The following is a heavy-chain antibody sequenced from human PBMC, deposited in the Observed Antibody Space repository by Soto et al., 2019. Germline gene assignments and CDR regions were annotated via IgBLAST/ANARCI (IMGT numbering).Heavy chain of an antibody. CDR2: ILYDGTND. Sequence: QVQLVESGGGVVQPGRSLRLSCAASGFTFSDFPIHWVRQAPGKGLEWVAIILYDGTNDYYADSVKGRFTISRDNSKNEVYLQMNSLRPEDTGLYYCASFDYGDSVSDYWGQGTLVTVSS. CDR3: ASFDYGDSVSDY. J-gene: IGHJ4*02. V-gene: IGHV3-30-3*01. D-gene: IGHD4-17*01. CDR1: GFTFSDFP.